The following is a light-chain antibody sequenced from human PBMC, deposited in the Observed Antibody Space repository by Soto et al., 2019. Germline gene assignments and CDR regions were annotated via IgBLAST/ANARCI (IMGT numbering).Light chain of an antibody. CDR2: AAS. Sequence: EIVLTQSPGTLSLSPGERATLSCRASQSVSSSYLAWYQQKPGQAPRLLIYAASIRATGIPDRFSGSGSGTDFTLTISSLEPEDSAVYYCQQRSNWPLTFGGGTKVDIK. CDR3: QQRSNWPLT. CDR1: QSVSSSY. V-gene: IGKV3D-20*02. J-gene: IGKJ4*01.